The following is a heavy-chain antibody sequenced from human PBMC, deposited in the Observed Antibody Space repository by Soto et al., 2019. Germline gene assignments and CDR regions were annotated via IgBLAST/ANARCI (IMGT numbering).Heavy chain of an antibody. CDR3: ARDPNDYPTGGMDV. CDR2: ISGSGGAT. D-gene: IGHD4-17*01. J-gene: IGHJ6*02. V-gene: IGHV3-23*01. Sequence: EVQLLESGGDLVQPGGSLRLSCAASGFTFRTYAMSWVRQAPGKGLEWVSSISGSGGATYYADSVKGRFTISRDNSKNTLYLQMNSLRAEDTAVYYCARDPNDYPTGGMDVWGQGTTVTVSS. CDR1: GFTFRTYA.